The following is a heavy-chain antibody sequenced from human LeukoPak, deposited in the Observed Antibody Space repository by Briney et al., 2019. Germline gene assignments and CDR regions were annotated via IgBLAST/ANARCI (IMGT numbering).Heavy chain of an antibody. CDR2: IYTSGST. CDR1: GGPISSYY. V-gene: IGHV4-4*07. CDR3: ARDDVGDCSSTSCPPAGWFDP. D-gene: IGHD2-2*01. J-gene: IGHJ5*02. Sequence: SETLSLTCTVSGGPISSYYWSWIRQPAGKGLEWIGRIYTSGSTNYNPSLKSRVTMSVDTSKNQFSLKLSSVTAADTAVYYCARDDVGDCSSTSCPPAGWFDPWGQGTLVTVSS.